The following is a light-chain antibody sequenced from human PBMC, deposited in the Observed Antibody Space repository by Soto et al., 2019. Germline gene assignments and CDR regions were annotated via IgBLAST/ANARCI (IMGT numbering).Light chain of an antibody. CDR1: SGHSSYI. CDR2: LEGSGSY. J-gene: IGLJ1*01. Sequence: QLVLTQSSSASASLGSSVKLTCTLSSGHSSYIIAWHQQQPGKAPRYLMKLEGSGSYNRGGGVPDRFSGSSSGADRYLTISNLQSEDEADYYCETWDSKGYVFGTGTQLTVL. V-gene: IGLV4-60*03. CDR3: ETWDSKGYV.